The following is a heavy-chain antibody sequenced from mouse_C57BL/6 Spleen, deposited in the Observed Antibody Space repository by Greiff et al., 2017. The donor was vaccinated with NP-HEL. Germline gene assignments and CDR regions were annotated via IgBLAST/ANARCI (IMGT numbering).Heavy chain of an antibody. Sequence: QVQLKQPGAELVKPGASVKVSCKASGYTFTSYWMHWVKQRPRQGLEWIGRIHPSDSDTNYNQKFKGKATLTVDKSSSTAYMQLSSLTSEDSAVYYCAIRGDYYGSSYGYYFDYWGQGTTLTVSS. D-gene: IGHD1-1*01. CDR2: IHPSDSDT. CDR1: GYTFTSYW. V-gene: IGHV1-74*01. J-gene: IGHJ2*01. CDR3: AIRGDYYGSSYGYYFDY.